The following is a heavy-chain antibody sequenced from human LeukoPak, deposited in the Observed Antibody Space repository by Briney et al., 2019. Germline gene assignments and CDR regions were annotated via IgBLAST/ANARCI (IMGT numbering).Heavy chain of an antibody. CDR1: GFTFSSYW. CDR3: AREYGSGRNYYYYGMDV. V-gene: IGHV3-7*01. CDR2: IKQDGSEK. J-gene: IGHJ6*02. D-gene: IGHD3-10*01. Sequence: GGSLRLSCAASGFTFSSYWMSWVRQAPGKGLEWVANIKQDGSEKYYVDPVKGRFTISRDNAKNSLYLQMNSLRAEDTAVYYCAREYGSGRNYYYYGMDVWGQGTTVTVSS.